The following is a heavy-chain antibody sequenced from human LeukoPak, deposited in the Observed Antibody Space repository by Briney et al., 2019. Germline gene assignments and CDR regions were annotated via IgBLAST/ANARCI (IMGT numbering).Heavy chain of an antibody. Sequence: PSETLSLICTVSGASMSNYYWSWIRQPPGKGLEWIGHFYYSGSTNYNPSLRSRVTISVDSSKNQFSLKLSSVTAADTAVYYCARQEGSSWYFHYMDVWGRGTTVTVSS. V-gene: IGHV4-59*08. CDR2: FYYSGST. J-gene: IGHJ6*03. CDR3: ARQEGSSWYFHYMDV. CDR1: GASMSNYY. D-gene: IGHD6-13*01.